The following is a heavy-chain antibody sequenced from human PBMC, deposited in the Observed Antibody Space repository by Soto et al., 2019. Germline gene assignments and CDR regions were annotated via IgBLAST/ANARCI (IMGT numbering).Heavy chain of an antibody. J-gene: IGHJ6*03. CDR3: ARGTPRGTIFGYMDV. D-gene: IGHD3-3*01. CDR2: INPNSGGT. Sequence: SVQGSCQAFWYTFTRHQIHRGREAPWQGLEWMGWINPNSGGTNYAQKFQGWVTMTRDTSISTAYMELSRLRSDDTAVYYCARGTPRGTIFGYMDVWGKGTTVTVSS. V-gene: IGHV1-2*04. CDR1: WYTFTRHQ.